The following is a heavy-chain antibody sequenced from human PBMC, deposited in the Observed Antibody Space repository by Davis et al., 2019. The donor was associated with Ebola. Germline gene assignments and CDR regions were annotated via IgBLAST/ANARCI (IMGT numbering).Heavy chain of an antibody. J-gene: IGHJ4*02. V-gene: IGHV1-3*01. CDR1: AYSFTNYA. CDR2: INAGNGNT. Sequence: AASVKVSCKASAYSFTNYAIHWVRQAPGQRLEWMGWINAGNGNTEYSQKFQGRVTITRDTSASTAYMELSSLRSEDTAVYFCARDEFDYWGQGTLVTASS. CDR3: ARDEFDY.